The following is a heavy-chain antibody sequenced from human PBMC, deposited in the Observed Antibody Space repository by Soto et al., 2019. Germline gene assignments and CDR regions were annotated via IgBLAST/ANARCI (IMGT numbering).Heavy chain of an antibody. Sequence: GGSLRLSCAASGLPFSSYWMSWVRQGPGKGPEWVANIKQDGSEIYYVDSVKGRFTISRDNAKSSLYLQMTSLRAEDTAVYHCAKSLSAIPGDSWGQGTLVTVSS. CDR3: AKSLSAIPGDS. CDR1: GLPFSSYW. J-gene: IGHJ4*02. D-gene: IGHD2-2*01. V-gene: IGHV3-7*05. CDR2: IKQDGSEI.